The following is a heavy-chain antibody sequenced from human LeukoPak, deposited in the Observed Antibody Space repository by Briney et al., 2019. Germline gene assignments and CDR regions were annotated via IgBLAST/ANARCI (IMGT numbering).Heavy chain of an antibody. CDR3: ARGRGASGWYLTYYYYYYMDV. CDR1: GGSISSYY. CDR2: IYTSGST. J-gene: IGHJ6*03. V-gene: IGHV4-4*07. Sequence: SETLSLTCTVSGGSISSYYWSWIRQPAGKGLEWIGRIYTSGSTNYNPSLKSRVTMSVDTSKNQFSLKLSSVTAADTAVYYCARGRGASGWYLTYYYYYYMDVWGKGTTVTISS. D-gene: IGHD6-19*01.